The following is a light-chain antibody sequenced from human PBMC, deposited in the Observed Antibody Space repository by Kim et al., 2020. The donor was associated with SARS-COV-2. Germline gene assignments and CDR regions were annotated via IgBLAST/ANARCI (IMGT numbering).Light chain of an antibody. CDR1: SNSIDDNY. V-gene: IGLV6-57*03. J-gene: IGLJ2*01. CDR3: QSYNRNNVI. CDR2: EDD. Sequence: GQTVTSSCTHISNSIDDNYVHWYHQRPSGVHTTVLYEDDQRPSGVSDHFSGSIDNSSNSASLTISGLRTRDEADYYCQSYNRNNVIFGGGTQLTVL.